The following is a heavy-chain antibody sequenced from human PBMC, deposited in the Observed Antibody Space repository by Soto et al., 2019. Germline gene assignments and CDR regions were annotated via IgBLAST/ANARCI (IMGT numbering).Heavy chain of an antibody. CDR1: GDRVSSNSAA. V-gene: IGHV6-1*01. Sequence: SQTLSRTCAISGDRVSSNSAAWNWIRQSPSRGLEWLGRTYYRSKWYNDYAVSVKSRITINPDTSKNQFSLQLNSVTPEDTAVYYCARDETKGYCSGGSCSYYCGMDVWGQGTTVTVSS. J-gene: IGHJ6*02. CDR2: TYYRSKWYN. CDR3: ARDETKGYCSGGSCSYYCGMDV. D-gene: IGHD2-15*01.